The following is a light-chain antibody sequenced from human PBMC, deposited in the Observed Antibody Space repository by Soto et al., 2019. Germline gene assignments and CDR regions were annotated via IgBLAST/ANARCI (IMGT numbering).Light chain of an antibody. CDR1: SGHSSYA. Sequence: QLVLTQSPSASASLGASVKLTCTLSSGHSSYAIAWHQQQPEKGPRYLMKLNNDGSHSKGDGIPDRFSGSSSGAERYLTISSLQSEDEADYYCLTWGTGINWVFGGGTKLTVL. CDR3: LTWGTGINWV. CDR2: LNNDGSH. V-gene: IGLV4-69*01. J-gene: IGLJ3*02.